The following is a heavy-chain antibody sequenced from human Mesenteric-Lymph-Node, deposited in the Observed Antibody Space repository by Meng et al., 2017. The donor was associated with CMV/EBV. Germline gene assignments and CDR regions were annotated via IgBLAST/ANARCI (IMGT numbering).Heavy chain of an antibody. D-gene: IGHD2-2*01. CDR3: AKVVPGYCSTTSCSPDR. Sequence: GESLKISCAASGFTFSDYGMHWVRQAPGKGLEWVAYIRYDGDNKNYADSVKGRFTISRDNSKNTLYLQMNSLRAEDPAVYYCAKVVPGYCSTTSCSPDRWGQGTLVTVSS. CDR2: IRYDGDNK. J-gene: IGHJ5*02. CDR1: GFTFSDYG. V-gene: IGHV3-30*02.